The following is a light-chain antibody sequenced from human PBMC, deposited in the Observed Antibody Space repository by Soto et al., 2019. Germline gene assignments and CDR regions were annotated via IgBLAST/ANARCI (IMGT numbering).Light chain of an antibody. CDR3: QRYKSAPT. CDR2: AAS. V-gene: IGKV1-27*01. J-gene: IGKJ3*01. Sequence: VAVSFRASQDISNYLAWYRQKPGKAPKFLIYAASALQPGVPSRFSGSGSGTDFTLTISSLQPEDVATYYCQRYKSAPTVGPRPKVDIK. CDR1: QDISNY.